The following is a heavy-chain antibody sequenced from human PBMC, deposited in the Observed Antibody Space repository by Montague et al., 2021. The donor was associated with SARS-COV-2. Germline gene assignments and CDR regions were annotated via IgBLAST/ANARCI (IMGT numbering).Heavy chain of an antibody. V-gene: IGHV4-4*07. CDR1: GDSISYFY. CDR2: VSASGST. Sequence: SETLSLTCTVSGDSISYFYWSWIRQPAGKGLEWIGRVSASGSTNYNPSLNSRVTMSVDTSMKQFSLRLSPVTAADTAVSYCARGVVAAPGTFDYWGQGTLVTVSS. CDR3: ARGVVAAPGTFDY. J-gene: IGHJ4*02. D-gene: IGHD6-13*01.